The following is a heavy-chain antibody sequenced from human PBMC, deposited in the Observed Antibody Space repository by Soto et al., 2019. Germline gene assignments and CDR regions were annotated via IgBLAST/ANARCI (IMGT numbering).Heavy chain of an antibody. J-gene: IGHJ4*02. Sequence: GGSLRLSCADSGFRFSSYSMSWVRQTPGKGLEWVAAITATGDRTYYADYVTGRFAISRDNSKKTHYLQMTSLRAEDTAMYYCATMNGYFEYWGQGTPVTVSS. CDR2: ITATGDRT. CDR3: ATMNGYFEY. V-gene: IGHV3-23*01. D-gene: IGHD3-22*01. CDR1: GFRFSSYS.